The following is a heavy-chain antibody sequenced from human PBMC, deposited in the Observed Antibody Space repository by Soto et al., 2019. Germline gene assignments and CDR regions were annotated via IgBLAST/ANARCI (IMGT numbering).Heavy chain of an antibody. Sequence: QVQLVQSGAEVKKPGASVKVSCKASGYTFSTYGISWVRQAPGQGLEWMGWISAYNGNTNYAQKLQGRVTMTTDTSTSTAYMELRSLRSDDTAVYYCARVPHAGQWLAVNWFDPWGQGTLVTVSS. CDR2: ISAYNGNT. CDR1: GYTFSTYG. V-gene: IGHV1-18*01. D-gene: IGHD6-19*01. J-gene: IGHJ5*02. CDR3: ARVPHAGQWLAVNWFDP.